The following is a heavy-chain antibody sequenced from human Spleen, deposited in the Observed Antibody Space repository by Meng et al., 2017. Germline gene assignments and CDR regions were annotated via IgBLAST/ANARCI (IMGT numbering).Heavy chain of an antibody. CDR3: QWLSTHPPDC. D-gene: IGHD3-22*01. CDR1: GFTFSNAW. J-gene: IGHJ4*02. V-gene: IGHV3-15*01. CDR2: IKSKTDGETT. Sequence: EVQLVESGGGFVAPGGSLGLSCPASGFTFSNAWMSWVRQTPGKGLEWLGRIKSKTDGETTDYAAPVKGRFTISRDDAKNTLYLQMNSLKTEDTAVYYCQWLSTHPPDCWGQGTLVTVSS.